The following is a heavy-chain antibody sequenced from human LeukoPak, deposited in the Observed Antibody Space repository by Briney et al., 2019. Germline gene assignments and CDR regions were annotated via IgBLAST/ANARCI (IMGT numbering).Heavy chain of an antibody. CDR2: ISGSGGST. CDR1: GFTFSSYG. Sequence: GGSLRLSCAASGFTFSSYGMSWVRQAPGKGLERVSAISGSGGSTYYADSVKGRFTISRDNSKNTLYLQMNSLRAEDTAVYYCAKDDAWLQYNDWGQGTLVTVSS. D-gene: IGHD5-24*01. V-gene: IGHV3-23*01. J-gene: IGHJ4*02. CDR3: AKDDAWLQYND.